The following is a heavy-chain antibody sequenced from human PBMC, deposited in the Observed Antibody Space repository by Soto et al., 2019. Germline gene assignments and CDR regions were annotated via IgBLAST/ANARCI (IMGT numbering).Heavy chain of an antibody. CDR3: AGVGDNNWFDP. V-gene: IGHV6-1*01. J-gene: IGHJ5*02. Sequence: SQTLSLTCAISGDSVSSNRAVWSWIRQAPSRGLEWLGRTYYRSKWYNDYAVSVQSRITINPDTAKNQFSLQLNSVTPEDTAVYYCAGVGDNNWFDPWGQGTLVTV. CDR2: TYYRSKWYN. D-gene: IGHD4-17*01. CDR1: GDSVSSNRAV.